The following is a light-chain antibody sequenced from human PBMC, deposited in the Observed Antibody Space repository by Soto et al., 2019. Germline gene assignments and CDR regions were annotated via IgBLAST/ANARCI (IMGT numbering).Light chain of an antibody. J-gene: IGLJ1*01. Sequence: QSVLTQPASVSGSAGQSITISCTGTSSDVGGYNYVSWYQQHPGKAPKLMIYDVSNRPSGVSNRFSGSKSGNTASLTISGLQAEDEADYYCSSYTSSSTSRYVFGTGTKVTVL. CDR3: SSYTSSSTSRYV. CDR1: SSDVGGYNY. CDR2: DVS. V-gene: IGLV2-14*01.